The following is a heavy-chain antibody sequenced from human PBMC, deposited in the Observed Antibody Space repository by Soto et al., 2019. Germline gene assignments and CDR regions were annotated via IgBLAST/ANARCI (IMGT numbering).Heavy chain of an antibody. CDR2: ISGSGGST. V-gene: IGHV3-23*01. Sequence: EVQLLESGGGLVQPGGSLRLSCAASGFTFSSYAMSWVRQAQGKGLEWVSAISGSGGSTYYADSVKGRFTISRDNSKNPLYLQMNSLRAEDTAVYYCATRKVPAAKYYYGMDVWGQGTTVTVSS. CDR1: GFTFSSYA. J-gene: IGHJ6*02. D-gene: IGHD2-2*01. CDR3: ATRKVPAAKYYYGMDV.